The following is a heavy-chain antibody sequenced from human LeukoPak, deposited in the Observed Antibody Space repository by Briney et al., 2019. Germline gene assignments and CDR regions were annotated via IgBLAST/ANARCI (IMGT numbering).Heavy chain of an antibody. Sequence: SETLSLTCTVSGGSISSYYWSWIRQPPGKGLEWIGYIYYSGSTNYNPSLKSRVTISVDTSKSQFSLKLSSVTAADTAVYYCATRKTGSGSLDYWGQGTLVTVSS. CDR3: ATRKTGSGSLDY. CDR2: IYYSGST. V-gene: IGHV4-59*01. D-gene: IGHD3-10*01. CDR1: GGSISSYY. J-gene: IGHJ4*02.